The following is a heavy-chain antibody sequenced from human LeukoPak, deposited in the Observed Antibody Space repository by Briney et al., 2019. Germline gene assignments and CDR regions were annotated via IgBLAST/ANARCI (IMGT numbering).Heavy chain of an antibody. D-gene: IGHD3-10*01. CDR1: GFTFSSYA. J-gene: IGHJ4*02. CDR2: ISYDGSNK. V-gene: IGHV3-30*04. CDR3: ASSMVRGVTSDDY. Sequence: GGSLRLSWAASGFTFSSYAMHWVRQAPGKGLEWVAVISYDGSNKYYADSVKGRFTISRDNSKNTLYLQMNSLRAEDTAVYYCASSMVRGVTSDDYWGQGTLVTVSS.